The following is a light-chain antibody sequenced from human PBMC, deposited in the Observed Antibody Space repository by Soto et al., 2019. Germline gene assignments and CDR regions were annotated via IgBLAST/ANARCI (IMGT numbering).Light chain of an antibody. CDR1: QTIRTY. CDR3: QQSYNSPQT. J-gene: IGKJ1*01. CDR2: AAS. V-gene: IGKV1-39*01. Sequence: IQLTQPPSSLSASVGHYVTITCRASQTIRTYLNWYQLKPGKPPRLLIYAASSLQSGVPSRFSGSGSGTDFTLTISSLQPEDFATYSCQQSYNSPQTFGRGTKVDI.